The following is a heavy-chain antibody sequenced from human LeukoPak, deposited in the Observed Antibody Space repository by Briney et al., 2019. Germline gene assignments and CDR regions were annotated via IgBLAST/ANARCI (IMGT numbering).Heavy chain of an antibody. D-gene: IGHD5-18*01. CDR1: GFTFDDYA. CDR2: ISWNSGSI. J-gene: IGHJ6*02. V-gene: IGHV3-9*01. Sequence: PGGSLRLSCAASGFTFDDYAMHWVRQAPGKGLEWVSGISWNSGSIGYADSVKGRFTISRDNAKNSLYLQMNSLRAEDTALYYCAKDTAMVTDYYYGMDVWGQGTTVTVSS. CDR3: AKDTAMVTDYYYGMDV.